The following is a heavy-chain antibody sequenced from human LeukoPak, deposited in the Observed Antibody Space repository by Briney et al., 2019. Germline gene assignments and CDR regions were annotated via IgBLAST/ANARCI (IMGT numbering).Heavy chain of an antibody. D-gene: IGHD3-22*01. V-gene: IGHV4-31*03. Sequence: SETLSLTCTVSGGSISSGGYYWSWIRQHPGKGLEWIGYIYYSGSTYYNPSLKSRVTISVDTSKNQFSLKLSSVTAADTAVYYCARVGLDYYDSSGNDDYWGQGTLVTVSS. CDR2: IYYSGST. CDR3: ARVGLDYYDSSGNDDY. J-gene: IGHJ4*02. CDR1: GGSISSGGYY.